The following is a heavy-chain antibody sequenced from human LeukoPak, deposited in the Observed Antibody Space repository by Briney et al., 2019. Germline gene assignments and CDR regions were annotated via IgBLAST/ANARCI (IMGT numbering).Heavy chain of an antibody. D-gene: IGHD3-22*01. Sequence: GSSVKVSCKASGDTFTYRYLHWVRQAPGQALEWMGRVTPFNGNTQHTQKLQGRVTMTTDTSTSTAFMELRSLRSDDTAVYYCARPNYYDNSGFSYWGQGTLITVSS. J-gene: IGHJ4*02. CDR2: VTPFNGNT. CDR1: GDTFTYRY. CDR3: ARPNYYDNSGFSY. V-gene: IGHV1-45*02.